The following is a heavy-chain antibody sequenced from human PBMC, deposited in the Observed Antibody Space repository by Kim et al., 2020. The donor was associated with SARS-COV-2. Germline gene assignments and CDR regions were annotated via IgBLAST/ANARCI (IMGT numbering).Heavy chain of an antibody. CDR3: AREEYYDFWSGRYDAFDI. V-gene: IGHV3-66*01. Sequence: GGSLRLSCAASGFTVSSNYMSWVRQAPGKGLEWVSVIYSGGSTYYADSVKGRFTISRDNSKNTLYLQMNSLRAEDTAVYYCAREEYYDFWSGRYDAFDIWGQGTMVTVSS. CDR2: IYSGGST. D-gene: IGHD3-3*01. J-gene: IGHJ3*02. CDR1: GFTVSSNY.